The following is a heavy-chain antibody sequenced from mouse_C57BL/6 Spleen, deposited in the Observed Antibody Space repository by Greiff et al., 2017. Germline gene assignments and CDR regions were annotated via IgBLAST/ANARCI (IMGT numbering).Heavy chain of an antibody. Sequence: VQLQQSGPVLVKPGASVKMSCKASGYTFTDYYMNWVKQSHGKSLEWIGVINPYNGGTSYNQKFKGKATLTVDKSSSTAYMELSSLTSEDSAVYYCARRGTLEDPYFYNSYNYDMDYWGQGTTVTVSS. V-gene: IGHV1-19*01. CDR2: INPYNGGT. CDR1: GYTFTDYY. D-gene: IGHD2-5*01. CDR3: ARRGTLEDPYFYNSYNYDMDY. J-gene: IGHJ4*01.